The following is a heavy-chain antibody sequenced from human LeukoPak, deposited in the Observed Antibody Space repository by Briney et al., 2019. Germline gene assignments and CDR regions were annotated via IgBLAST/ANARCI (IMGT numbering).Heavy chain of an antibody. CDR3: VGTFTVFGVVSTIE. J-gene: IGHJ4*02. V-gene: IGHV3-23*01. CDR2: ISGSGGST. D-gene: IGHD3-3*01. Sequence: PGGSLRLSCAASGFTFSSYAMSWVRQAPGKGLEWVSAISGSGGSTYYADSVRGRFSISRDNSQNTVFLQMSSLRVDDTAAYYCVGTFTVFGVVSTIEWGQGTLVTVSS. CDR1: GFTFSSYA.